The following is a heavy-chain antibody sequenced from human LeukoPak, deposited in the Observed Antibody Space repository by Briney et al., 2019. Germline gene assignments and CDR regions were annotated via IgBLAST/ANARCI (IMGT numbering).Heavy chain of an antibody. D-gene: IGHD3-22*01. CDR3: ARRTYYYDSSGYSDMDV. CDR1: GFTLSSYS. CDR2: ISSSSSYI. Sequence: GGSLRLSCAASGFTLSSYSMNWVRQAPGKGLEWVSSISSSSSYIYYADSVKGRFTISRDNAKNSLYLQMNSLRAEDTAVYYCARRTYYYDSSGYSDMDVWGKGTTVTISS. V-gene: IGHV3-21*01. J-gene: IGHJ6*03.